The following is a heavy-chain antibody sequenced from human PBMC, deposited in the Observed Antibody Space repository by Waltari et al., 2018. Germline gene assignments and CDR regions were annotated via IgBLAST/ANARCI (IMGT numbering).Heavy chain of an antibody. CDR2: MSYDGSNK. V-gene: IGHV3-30*14. Sequence: QLQLVESGGGVVQPGRSLRLSCAASGFTLSNSAMYWVRQAPGKGLEWVALMSYDGSNKHYADSVRGRFTISRDNSKNTLYLQLNNLRAEDTGVYYCAKDESGWFPKGWFDPWGQGTLVTVSS. CDR3: AKDESGWFPKGWFDP. D-gene: IGHD6-19*01. CDR1: GFTLSNSA. J-gene: IGHJ5*02.